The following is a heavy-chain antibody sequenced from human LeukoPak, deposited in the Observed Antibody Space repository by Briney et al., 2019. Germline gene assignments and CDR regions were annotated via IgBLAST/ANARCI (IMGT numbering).Heavy chain of an antibody. CDR1: GFTFSSYG. D-gene: IGHD2-8*01. Sequence: GGSLRLSCAASGFTFSSYGMHWVRQAPGKGLEWVAVIWNDGSNKYYADSVKGRFTISRDNSKNTLYLQMNSLRAEDTAVYYCARDDATYALAYWGQGTLVTVSS. CDR3: ARDDATYALAY. CDR2: IWNDGSNK. J-gene: IGHJ4*02. V-gene: IGHV3-33*01.